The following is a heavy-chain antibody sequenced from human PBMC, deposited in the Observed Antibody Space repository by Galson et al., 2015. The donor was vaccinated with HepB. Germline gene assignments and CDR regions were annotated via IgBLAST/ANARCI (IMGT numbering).Heavy chain of an antibody. J-gene: IGHJ5*02. CDR1: GGTFSSYA. V-gene: IGHV1-69*04. CDR3: ARGGIPPLDWFDP. Sequence: SVKVSCKASGGTFSSYAISWVRQAPGQGLEWMGRIIPILGIANYAQKFQGRVTITADTSASTAYMELRSLRSDDTAVYYCARGGIPPLDWFDPWGQGTLVTVSS. CDR2: IIPILGIA. D-gene: IGHD1-1*01.